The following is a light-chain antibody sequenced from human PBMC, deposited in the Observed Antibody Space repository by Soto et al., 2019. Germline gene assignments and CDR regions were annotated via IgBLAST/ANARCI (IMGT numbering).Light chain of an antibody. CDR1: QSVSSN. CDR3: QQYNDWPPGYT. CDR2: GAS. J-gene: IGKJ2*01. V-gene: IGKV3-15*01. Sequence: EIVMTQSPATLSVSPGERATLQCRAIQSVSSNLCWYQHTPGQAPRLLIYGASTRATGIPARFSGSGSGTDFTLTISGLQSEDFAVYYCQQYNDWPPGYTFGQGTKV.